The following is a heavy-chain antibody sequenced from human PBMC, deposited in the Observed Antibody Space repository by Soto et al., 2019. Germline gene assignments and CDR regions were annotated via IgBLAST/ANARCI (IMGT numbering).Heavy chain of an antibody. CDR2: MNPNSGNT. Sequence: ASVKVSCKASGYTFTSYDINWVRQATGQGLEWMGWMNPNSGNTGYAQKFQGRVIMTRNTSISTAYMELSSLRSEDTAVYYCARGRVYILARMNRYYYGMDVWGQGTTVTVSS. V-gene: IGHV1-8*01. J-gene: IGHJ6*02. CDR1: GYTFTSYD. D-gene: IGHD3-3*02. CDR3: ARGRVYILARMNRYYYGMDV.